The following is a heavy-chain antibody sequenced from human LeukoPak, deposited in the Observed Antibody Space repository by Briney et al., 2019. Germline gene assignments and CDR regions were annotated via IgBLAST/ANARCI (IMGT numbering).Heavy chain of an antibody. CDR1: GFIFSMSW. CDR2: IKQDGSEK. J-gene: IGHJ4*02. CDR3: ARDTENDFWIDY. V-gene: IGHV3-7*01. D-gene: IGHD3-3*01. Sequence: GGSLRPFCAAAGFIFSMSWISSVRQAPGEGLGWVANIKQDGSEKYYVDSVKGRFTISRDNAKNTLYLQMNSLRDEDTAVYYCARDTENDFWIDYWGQGTLVTVSS.